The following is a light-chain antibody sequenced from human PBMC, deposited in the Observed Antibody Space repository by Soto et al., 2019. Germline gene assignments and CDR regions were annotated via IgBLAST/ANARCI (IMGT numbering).Light chain of an antibody. J-gene: IGLJ2*01. CDR3: SSYTSSSTVV. CDR2: EVT. CDR1: SSDVGGYNY. Sequence: QSALTQPASVSGSPGQWITISCTGTSSDVGGYNYVSWFPHHPGKAPKLMIYEVTNRPSGVSNRFSASKSGNTASLTISGLQPEDEADYYCSSYTSSSTVVFGGGTKVTVL. V-gene: IGLV2-14*01.